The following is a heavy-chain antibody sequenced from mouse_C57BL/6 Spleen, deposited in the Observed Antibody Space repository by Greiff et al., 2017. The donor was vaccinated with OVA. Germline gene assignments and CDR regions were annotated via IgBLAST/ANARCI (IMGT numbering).Heavy chain of an antibody. CDR1: GYTFTSYW. CDR2: IDPSDSYT. D-gene: IGHD3-3*01. V-gene: IGHV1-69*01. J-gene: IGHJ4*01. Sequence: QVQLQQPGAELVMPGASVKLSCKASGYTFTSYWMHWVKQRPGQGLEWIGEIDPSDSYTNYNQKFKGKSTLTVDKSSSTAYMQLSSLTSEDSAVYYCARGGQLMDYWGQGTSVTVSS. CDR3: ARGGQLMDY.